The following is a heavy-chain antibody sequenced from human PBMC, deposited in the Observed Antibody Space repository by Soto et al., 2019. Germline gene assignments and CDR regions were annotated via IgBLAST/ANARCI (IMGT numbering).Heavy chain of an antibody. CDR2: ISGSGGST. J-gene: IGHJ2*01. D-gene: IGHD4-4*01. CDR1: GFTFSSYA. CDR3: ARDYSNYFWYFDL. V-gene: IGHV3-23*01. Sequence: GGSLRLSCAASGFTFSSYAMSWVRQAPGKGLEWVSAISGSGGSTYYADSVKGRFTISRDNSKNTLYLQMNSLRDEDTAVYYCARDYSNYFWYFDLWGRGTLVTVSS.